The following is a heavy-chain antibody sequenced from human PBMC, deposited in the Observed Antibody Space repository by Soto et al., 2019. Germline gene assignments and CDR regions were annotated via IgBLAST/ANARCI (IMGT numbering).Heavy chain of an antibody. CDR3: ASEKYYYGSGSYYNGYYYYYGMDV. Sequence: LSLTCTVSGGSISSSSYYWGWIRQPPGKGLEWIGSIYYSGSTYYNPSLKSRVTISVDTSKNQFSLKLSSVTAADTAVYYCASEKYYYGSGSYYNGYYYYYGMDVWGQGTTVTVSS. D-gene: IGHD3-10*01. CDR2: IYYSGST. V-gene: IGHV4-39*01. J-gene: IGHJ6*02. CDR1: GGSISSSSYY.